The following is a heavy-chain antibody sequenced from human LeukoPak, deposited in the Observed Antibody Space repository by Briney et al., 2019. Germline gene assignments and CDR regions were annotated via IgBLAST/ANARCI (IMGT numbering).Heavy chain of an antibody. V-gene: IGHV4-4*07. J-gene: IGHJ6*02. D-gene: IGHD3-10*01. Sequence: SETLSLTCTVSGASIRNYYWSWIRRPAGKGLEWIGRIYSSGSTNYNPSLNSRVTMSVDTSKNQFSLKLSSVTAADTAVYYCARGWYGSGPMDVWGQGTTVTVSS. CDR1: GASIRNYY. CDR3: ARGWYGSGPMDV. CDR2: IYSSGST.